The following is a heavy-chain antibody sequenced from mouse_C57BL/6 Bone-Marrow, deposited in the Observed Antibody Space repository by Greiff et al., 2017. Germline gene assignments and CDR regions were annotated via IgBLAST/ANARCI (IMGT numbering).Heavy chain of an antibody. D-gene: IGHD2-2*01. CDR1: GFNIKDDY. Sequence: VQLKESGAELVRPGASVKLSCTASGFNIKDDYMHWVKQRPEQGLEWIGWFDPENGDTEYASKFQGKATITADTSSNTAYLQLSSLTSEDTAVYYSTTMVTPFAYWGQETLVTVSA. CDR2: FDPENGDT. CDR3: TTMVTPFAY. V-gene: IGHV14-4*01. J-gene: IGHJ3*01.